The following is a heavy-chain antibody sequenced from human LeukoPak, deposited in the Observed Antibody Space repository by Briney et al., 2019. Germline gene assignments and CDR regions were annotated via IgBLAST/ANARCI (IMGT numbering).Heavy chain of an antibody. CDR1: GYSFTEHY. CDR2: INCNSGDA. CDR3: AGSAGHCSNGICFTDYYMDV. V-gene: IGHV1-2*02. Sequence: ASVKVSCKASGYSFTEHYIYWVRQAPGQGLEWVGRINCNSGDANSARKFQGRVTMTRDTSVSTAYMDLSSVTSDDSAVYFCAGSAGHCSNGICFTDYYMDVWGRGTTVTVSS. D-gene: IGHD2-8*01. J-gene: IGHJ6*03.